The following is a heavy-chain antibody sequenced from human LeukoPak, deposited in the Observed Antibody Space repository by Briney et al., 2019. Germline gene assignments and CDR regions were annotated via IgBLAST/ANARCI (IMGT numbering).Heavy chain of an antibody. CDR1: GDTFSSYG. CDR3: ARAHSKGFVSSWDY. J-gene: IGHJ4*02. Sequence: SVKVSCKASGDTFSSYGFSWVRQAPGQGLEWMGRIIPILDMPTYTQKFKDRVTITADKSTSTVYMEVRSLTSEDTAVYYCARAHSKGFVSSWDYWGQGTLVTVSS. V-gene: IGHV1-69*04. D-gene: IGHD6-13*01. CDR2: IIPILDMP.